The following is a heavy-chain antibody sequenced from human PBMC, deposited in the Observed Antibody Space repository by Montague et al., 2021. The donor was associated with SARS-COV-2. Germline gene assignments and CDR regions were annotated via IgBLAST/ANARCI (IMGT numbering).Heavy chain of an antibody. CDR2: IYSSGST. CDR1: VGSIRSGSYY. CDR3: ARDYGDYSYYYGLDV. D-gene: IGHD4-17*01. J-gene: IGHJ6*02. Sequence: TLSLTCTVSVGSIRSGSYYWSWIRQPAGKGLEWIGRIYSSGSTNYNPSLKSRVTMSVDTSKNQFSLKVSSVTAADTAVYYCARDYGDYSYYYGLDVWGQGTTVTVSS. V-gene: IGHV4-61*02.